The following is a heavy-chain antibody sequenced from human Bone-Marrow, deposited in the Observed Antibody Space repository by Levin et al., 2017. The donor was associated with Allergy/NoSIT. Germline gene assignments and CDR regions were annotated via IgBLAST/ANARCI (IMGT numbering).Heavy chain of an antibody. V-gene: IGHV1-46*01. CDR2: INPLTGNS. D-gene: IGHD3-10*01. CDR3: ATQGAIYFGSGNWFDP. J-gene: IGHJ5*02. CDR1: GYTFTHYY. Sequence: GESLKISCQASGYTFTHYYVHWVRQAPGQGLEWMAMINPLTGNSDYAQQFQGRLTVTRDTSTSTVYMELTSLISRDTAVYYCATQGAIYFGSGNWFDPWGQGTLVTVSS.